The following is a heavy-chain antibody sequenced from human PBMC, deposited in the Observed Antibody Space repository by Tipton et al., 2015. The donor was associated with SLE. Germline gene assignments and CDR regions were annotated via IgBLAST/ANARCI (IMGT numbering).Heavy chain of an antibody. CDR3: SKNLSPDIAVSGD. Sequence: GSLRLSCAVSGFTFSSIAMSWVRQGPGKGLEWVSTISPSSATTYYADSVKGRFTISRDNSKKTLYVQMTNLRVEDTAVYYCSKNLSPDIAVSGDWGQGTLVTVSS. CDR2: ISPSSATT. V-gene: IGHV3-23*01. D-gene: IGHD6-19*01. J-gene: IGHJ4*02. CDR1: GFTFSSIA.